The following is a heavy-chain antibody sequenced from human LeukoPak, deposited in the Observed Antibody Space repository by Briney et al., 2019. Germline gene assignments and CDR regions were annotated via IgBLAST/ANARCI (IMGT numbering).Heavy chain of an antibody. CDR1: GFTFSSYA. J-gene: IGHJ4*02. Sequence: GGSLRLSCAASGFTFSSYAMHWVRQAPGKGLEWVAVISYDGSNKYYADSVKGRFTISRDNSKNTLYLQMNSLRAEDTAVYYCARDGAVAVSPPSFFDYWGQGTLVTVSA. V-gene: IGHV3-30-3*01. D-gene: IGHD6-19*01. CDR3: ARDGAVAVSPPSFFDY. CDR2: ISYDGSNK.